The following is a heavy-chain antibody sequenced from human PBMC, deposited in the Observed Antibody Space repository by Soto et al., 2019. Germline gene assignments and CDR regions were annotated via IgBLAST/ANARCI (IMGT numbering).Heavy chain of an antibody. CDR2: INHSGST. J-gene: IGHJ6*02. CDR1: GGSFSGYY. D-gene: IGHD3-10*01. CDR3: ARVHYYYYGMDG. V-gene: IGHV4-34*01. Sequence: SETLSLTCAGYGGSFSGYYWSWIRQPPGKGLEWIGEINHSGSTNYNPSLKSRVTISVDTSKNQFSLKLSSVTAADTAVYYCARVHYYYYGMDGWGQGTTVTVSS.